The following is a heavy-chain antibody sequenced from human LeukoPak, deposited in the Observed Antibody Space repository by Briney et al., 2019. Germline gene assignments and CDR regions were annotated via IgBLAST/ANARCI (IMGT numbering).Heavy chain of an antibody. CDR2: IRYDGSNK. D-gene: IGHD1-26*01. CDR3: AKDFRVGARSFDY. J-gene: IGHJ4*02. CDR1: GFTFSSYG. V-gene: IGHV3-30*02. Sequence: GGSLRLSCAASGFTFSSYGMHWVRQAPGKGLGWVAFIRYDGSNKYYADSVKGRFTISRDNSKNTLYLQMNSLRTEDTAVYFCAKDFRVGARSFDYWGQGTLVTVSS.